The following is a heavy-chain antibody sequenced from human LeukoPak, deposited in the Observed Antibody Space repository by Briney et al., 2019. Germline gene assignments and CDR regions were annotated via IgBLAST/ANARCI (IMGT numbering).Heavy chain of an antibody. V-gene: IGHV3-33*01. CDR2: IWYAGNNK. D-gene: IGHD6-19*01. J-gene: IGHJ4*02. Sequence: SLRLSFGGSALNCRSVGMQGVREAPDKGLEWVAVIWYAGNNKYYADSMKGRFTISRDNSKNTLYLHMNSLRAEDTAVYYCARNGQQWPVYSCDDWGQGTLVTVSS. CDR3: ARNGQQWPVYSCDD. CDR1: ALNCRSVG.